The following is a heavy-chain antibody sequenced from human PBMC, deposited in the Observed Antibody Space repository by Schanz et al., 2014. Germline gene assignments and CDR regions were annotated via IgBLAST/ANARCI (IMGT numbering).Heavy chain of an antibody. CDR2: ISGSGGST. D-gene: IGHD3-3*01. Sequence: EVQLLESGGGLVQPGGSLRLSCAASGFTFSAYAMTWVRQIPGKGLEWVSAISGSGGSTYYADSVKGRFTMSRDNAKNSVFLQMNSLRAEDTAVYYCVRDSFFAFDYWGQGTLVTVSS. J-gene: IGHJ4*02. CDR1: GFTFSAYA. V-gene: IGHV3-23*01. CDR3: VRDSFFAFDY.